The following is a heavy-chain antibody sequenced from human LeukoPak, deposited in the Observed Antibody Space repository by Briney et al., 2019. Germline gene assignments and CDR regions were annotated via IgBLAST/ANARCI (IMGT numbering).Heavy chain of an antibody. D-gene: IGHD3-22*01. Sequence: GGSLRLSCAASGFTVNNDYMTWVRQAPGKGLEWVSVLYSNNITYYADSVKGRSTISRDSSKNTLYLQMNSLRAEDTAVYYCARGVNMMIVAPGYWGQGTLVTVSS. J-gene: IGHJ4*02. CDR1: GFTVNNDY. CDR3: ARGVNMMIVAPGY. V-gene: IGHV3-53*01. CDR2: LYSNNIT.